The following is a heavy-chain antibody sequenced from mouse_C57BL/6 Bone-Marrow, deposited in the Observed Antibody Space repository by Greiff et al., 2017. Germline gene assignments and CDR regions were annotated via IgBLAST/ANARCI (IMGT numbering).Heavy chain of an antibody. D-gene: IGHD2-4*01. CDR3: ARYDYDDAMDY. V-gene: IGHV1-69*01. Sequence: QVQLQQSGAELVMPGASVKLSCKASGYTFTSYWMHWVKQRPGQGLEWIGEIDPSDSYTNYNQKFKGKSTLTVDKSSSTAYMQLSSLTSEDSAVYYCARYDYDDAMDYGGQGTSVTVSS. CDR2: IDPSDSYT. J-gene: IGHJ4*01. CDR1: GYTFTSYW.